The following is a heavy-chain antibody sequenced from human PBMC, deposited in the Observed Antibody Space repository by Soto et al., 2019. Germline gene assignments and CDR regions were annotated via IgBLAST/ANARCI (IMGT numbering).Heavy chain of an antibody. J-gene: IGHJ6*02. V-gene: IGHV3-23*01. CDR2: ITGTGGNT. CDR1: GFTLSTYC. CDR3: ARIRGYWYGLDV. Sequence: GGSLRLSCAASGFTLSTYCMTWVCQAPGKGLEWVSAITGTGGNTYYVDSVKGRFTSSRDNSKNMLYLQMNSVRVEDTAVYYCARIRGYWYGLDVWGPGTTVTLPS.